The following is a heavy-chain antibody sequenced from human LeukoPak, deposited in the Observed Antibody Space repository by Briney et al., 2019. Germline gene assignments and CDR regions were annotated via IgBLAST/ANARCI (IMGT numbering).Heavy chain of an antibody. V-gene: IGHV1-18*01. J-gene: IGHJ3*02. Sequence: GAPVKVSCKASGYTFTSYGISWVRQAPGQGLEWMGWISAYNGNTNYAQKLQGRVTMTTDTSTSTAYMELRSLRSDDTAVYYCARDPGYYDSSGYYPKPSDAFDIWGQGTMVTVSS. CDR3: ARDPGYYDSSGYYPKPSDAFDI. CDR1: GYTFTSYG. D-gene: IGHD3-22*01. CDR2: ISAYNGNT.